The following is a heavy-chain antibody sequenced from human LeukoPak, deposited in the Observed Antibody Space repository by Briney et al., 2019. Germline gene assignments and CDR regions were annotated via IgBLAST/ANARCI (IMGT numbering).Heavy chain of an antibody. J-gene: IGHJ3*02. CDR2: IYASGRT. Sequence: SETLSLTSALSGHSIRSGYYWGWIRQPPGKGLEWIGSIYASGRTYYNPSLKSRVTISVDTSKNQFSLKLSSVTAADTAVYYCATPYCSSTSCYDAFDIWGQGTMVTVSS. V-gene: IGHV4-38-2*01. CDR1: GHSIRSGYY. CDR3: ATPYCSSTSCYDAFDI. D-gene: IGHD2-2*01.